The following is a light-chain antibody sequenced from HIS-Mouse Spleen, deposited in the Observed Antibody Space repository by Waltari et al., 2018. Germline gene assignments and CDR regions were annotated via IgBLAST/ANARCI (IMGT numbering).Light chain of an antibody. V-gene: IGLV3-10*01. J-gene: IGLJ2*01. CDR2: EDI. Sequence: SYELTQPPSVSVSPGQTARITCSGDALPKKYAYWYQQKSGQAPVLVIYEDIKRTSGIPERFSGSSSGTMATLTISGAQVEDAADYYCYSTDSSGNHRVFGGGTKLTVL. CDR1: ALPKKY. CDR3: YSTDSSGNHRV.